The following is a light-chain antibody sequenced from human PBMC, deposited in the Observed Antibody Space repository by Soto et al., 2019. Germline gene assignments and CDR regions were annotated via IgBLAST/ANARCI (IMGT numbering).Light chain of an antibody. CDR2: DAS. Sequence: IVMTQSPATLSVSPGERATLSCRASRGISSNLAWYQQKPGQAPRLLIYDASTRATGIPARFSGSGSGTEFTLTISSLQSEDFAVYYCQQRSNWPPVITFGGGTKVEIK. CDR3: QQRSNWPPVIT. V-gene: IGKV3-15*01. J-gene: IGKJ4*01. CDR1: RGISSN.